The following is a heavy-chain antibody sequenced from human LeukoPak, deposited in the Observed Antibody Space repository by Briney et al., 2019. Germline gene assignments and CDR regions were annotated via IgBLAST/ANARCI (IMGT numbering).Heavy chain of an antibody. CDR2: ISSNGGST. V-gene: IGHV3-64*01. CDR1: GCTFSSYA. Sequence: GGSLRLSCAASGCTFSSYAMHWVRQAPGKGLEYVSAISSNGGSTYYANSVKGRFTISRDNSKNSLYLQMGSLRAEDMAVYHCARALRIQLPRSWGPPFGYWGQGTLVTVSS. CDR3: ARALRIQLPRSWGPPFGY. J-gene: IGHJ4*02. D-gene: IGHD5-18*01.